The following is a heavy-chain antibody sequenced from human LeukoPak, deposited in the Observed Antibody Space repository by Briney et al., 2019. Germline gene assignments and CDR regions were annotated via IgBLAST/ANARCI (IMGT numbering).Heavy chain of an antibody. V-gene: IGHV4-4*02. J-gene: IGHJ5*02. CDR2: IYHTGST. Sequence: SETLSLTCAVSGGSITNSNYWWSWVRQPPGKGLEWIGEIYHTGSTNYNPSLKSRVTISVDKSKNQFSLKLSSVTAADTAVYYCASPPTYYYDSSGYYPWGQGTLVTVSS. CDR1: GGSITNSNYW. D-gene: IGHD3-22*01. CDR3: ASPPTYYYDSSGYYP.